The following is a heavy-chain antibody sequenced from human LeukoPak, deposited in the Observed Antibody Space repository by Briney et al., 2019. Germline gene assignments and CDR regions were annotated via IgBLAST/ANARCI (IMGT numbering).Heavy chain of an antibody. Sequence: SQTLSLTCTVSGGSISSYYWSWIRQPAGKGLEWIGRIYTSGSTNYNPSLKSRVTMSVDTSKNQFSLKLSSVTAADTAVYYCARDRRDIVLMVYYMDVWGKGTTVTVSS. J-gene: IGHJ6*03. CDR2: IYTSGST. CDR3: ARDRRDIVLMVYYMDV. CDR1: GGSISSYY. D-gene: IGHD2-8*01. V-gene: IGHV4-4*07.